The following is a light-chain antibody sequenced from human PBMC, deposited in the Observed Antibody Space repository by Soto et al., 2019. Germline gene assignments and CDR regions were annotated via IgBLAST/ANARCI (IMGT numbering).Light chain of an antibody. Sequence: QSVLTQPASVSGSPGQSITISCTGTSSDVGDNNYVSWYQQHPGKAPQLLIYDVTHRPSGISNRFSGSKSGNTASLTISGLQAEDEADYYCRSYTSSSTLYVFGSGTKLTVL. CDR3: RSYTSSSTLYV. J-gene: IGLJ1*01. CDR1: SSDVGDNNY. V-gene: IGLV2-14*01. CDR2: DVT.